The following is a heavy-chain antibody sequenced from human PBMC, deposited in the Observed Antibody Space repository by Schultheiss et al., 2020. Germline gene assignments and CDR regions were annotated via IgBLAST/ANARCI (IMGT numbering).Heavy chain of an antibody. V-gene: IGHV3-33*08. CDR2: IWYDGSNK. Sequence: GGSLRLSCAASGFTFSSYSMNWVRQAPGKGLEWVAVIWYDGSNKYYADSVKGRFTISRDNAKNSLYLQMNSLRAEDTAVYYCARDRHVVVAATFDYWGQGTLVTVSS. CDR3: ARDRHVVVAATFDY. J-gene: IGHJ4*02. CDR1: GFTFSSYS. D-gene: IGHD2-15*01.